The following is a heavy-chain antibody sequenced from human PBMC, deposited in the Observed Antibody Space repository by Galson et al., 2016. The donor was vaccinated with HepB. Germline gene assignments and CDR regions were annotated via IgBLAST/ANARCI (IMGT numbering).Heavy chain of an antibody. V-gene: IGHV4-59*01. CDR1: GGSFSSYY. D-gene: IGHD2/OR15-2a*01. CDR3: ARDEGFYNGMDV. Sequence: SETLSLTCNVSGGSFSSYYWTWIRQPPGKGLEWIGYIQNPGSTNYNPSLKGRVTISIDRSKNQFFLELTSVTAADTAVYYCARDEGFYNGMDVWGQGTTVTVSS. J-gene: IGHJ6*02. CDR2: IQNPGST.